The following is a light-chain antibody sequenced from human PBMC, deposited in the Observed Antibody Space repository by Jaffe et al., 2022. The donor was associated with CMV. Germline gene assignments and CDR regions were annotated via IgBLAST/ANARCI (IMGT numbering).Light chain of an antibody. CDR3: CSYASGNTYMV. CDR1: SSDVGSYNL. V-gene: IGLV2-23*02. CDR2: EVT. J-gene: IGLJ2*01. Sequence: QSALTQPASVSGSPGQSIAISCTGTSSDVGSYNLVSWYQHHPGKAPTLILYEVTKRPSGLSSRFSGSKSGNTASLTISGLQAEDEADYYCCSYASGNTYMVFGGGTKLTVL.